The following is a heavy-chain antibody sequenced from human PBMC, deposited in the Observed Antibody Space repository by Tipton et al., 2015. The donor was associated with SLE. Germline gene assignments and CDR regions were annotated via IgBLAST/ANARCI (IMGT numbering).Heavy chain of an antibody. CDR1: GGSISSYY. V-gene: IGHV4-59*12. CDR2: IYYSGST. CDR3: ARELAFEWLSRHNWFDP. D-gene: IGHD3-9*01. J-gene: IGHJ5*02. Sequence: TLSLTCTVSGGSISSYYWSWIRQPQGKGLEWIGYIYYSGSTNYNTSLKSRVTISVDTSKNQFSLKLSSVTAADTAVYYCARELAFEWLSRHNWFDPWGQGTLVTVSS.